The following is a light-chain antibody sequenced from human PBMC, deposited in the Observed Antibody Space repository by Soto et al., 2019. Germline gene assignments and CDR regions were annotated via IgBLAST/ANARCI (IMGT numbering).Light chain of an antibody. Sequence: LTQPASVSGSLGQSITISCTRPSSDVWSFNFVSWYQQHPDKAPQVLIYEVTKRPPGVSNRFSGSKSGNTASLTISGLQADDEADYYCCSDAGSSSYVFGTGTKVTVL. V-gene: IGLV2-23*02. CDR2: EVT. CDR1: SSDVWSFNF. CDR3: CSDAGSSSYV. J-gene: IGLJ1*01.